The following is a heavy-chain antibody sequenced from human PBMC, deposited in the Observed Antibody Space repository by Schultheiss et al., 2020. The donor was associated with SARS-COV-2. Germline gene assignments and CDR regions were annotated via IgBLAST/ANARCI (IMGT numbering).Heavy chain of an antibody. CDR3: AREGARQVYYYYGMDV. Sequence: GGSLRLSCAASGFTFSSYGMHWVRQAPGKGLEWVAVIWYDGSNKYYADSVKGRFTISRDNSKNTLYLQMNSLRAEDTAVYYCAREGARQVYYYYGMDVWGQGTTVTVSS. J-gene: IGHJ6*02. D-gene: IGHD6-6*01. CDR1: GFTFSSYG. CDR2: IWYDGSNK. V-gene: IGHV3-33*01.